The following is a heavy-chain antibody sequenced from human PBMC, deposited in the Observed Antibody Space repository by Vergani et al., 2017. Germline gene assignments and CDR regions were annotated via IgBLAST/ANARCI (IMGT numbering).Heavy chain of an antibody. CDR2: IKSTFDRGTT. V-gene: IGHV3-15*07. J-gene: IGHJ6*02. Sequence: EVQLVESGGGIVKPGGSLRLSCVASGFSFRNAWMNWVRRTPGKGLEWVGRIKSTFDRGTTDYAAAVKGRFTISRDDSKNTLFLQMNGLKTEDICLYYCTTDPRYCGDGSCYWLRDHHYYGMDVWGQGTTVTVSS. CDR1: GFSFRNAW. CDR3: TTDPRYCGDGSCYWLRDHHYYGMDV. D-gene: IGHD2-21*01.